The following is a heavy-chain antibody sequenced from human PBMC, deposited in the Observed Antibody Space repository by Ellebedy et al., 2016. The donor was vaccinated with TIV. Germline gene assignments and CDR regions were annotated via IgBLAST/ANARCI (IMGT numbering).Heavy chain of an antibody. CDR2: INSDGSST. D-gene: IGHD2-2*01. V-gene: IGHV3-74*01. Sequence: GGSLRLSXAASGFTFSSYWMHWVRQAPGKGLVWVSRINSDGSSTSYADSVKGRFTISRDNAKNTLYLQMNSLRAEDTAVYYCARALPPRGYCSSTSCYYYYYYGMDVWGQGTTVTVSS. CDR3: ARALPPRGYCSSTSCYYYYYYGMDV. CDR1: GFTFSSYW. J-gene: IGHJ6*02.